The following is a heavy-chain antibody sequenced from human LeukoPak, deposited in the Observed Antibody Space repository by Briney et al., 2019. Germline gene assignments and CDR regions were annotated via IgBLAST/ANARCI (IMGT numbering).Heavy chain of an antibody. D-gene: IGHD3-22*01. J-gene: IGHJ4*02. CDR1: GFTFSTYN. CDR3: ARPSVKYDSSGYQPNPFDY. V-gene: IGHV3-21*01. Sequence: PGGSLRLSCAASGFTFSTYNMNWVRQAPGKGLEWVSSITSSSNYLYYADSVKGRFTISRDNAKNSLYLQMTSLRAEDTAVYNCARPSVKYDSSGYQPNPFDYWGQGTLVTVSS. CDR2: ITSSSNYL.